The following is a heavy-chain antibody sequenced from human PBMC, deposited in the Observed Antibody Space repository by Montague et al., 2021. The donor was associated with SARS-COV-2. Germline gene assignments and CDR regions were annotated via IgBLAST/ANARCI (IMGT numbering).Heavy chain of an antibody. CDR3: ARGYSGYQDPTRFDP. V-gene: IGHV4-39*01. CDR2: IYYSGST. Sequence: SETLSLTCTVSGGSISSSSYYWGWIRQPPGKGLEWIGSIYYSGSTYYNPSLKSRVTISVDTSTNQFSLKLSSVTAADTAVYYCARGYSGYQDPTRFDPWGQRTLGTLSS. J-gene: IGHJ5*02. CDR1: GGSISSSSYY. D-gene: IGHD5-12*01.